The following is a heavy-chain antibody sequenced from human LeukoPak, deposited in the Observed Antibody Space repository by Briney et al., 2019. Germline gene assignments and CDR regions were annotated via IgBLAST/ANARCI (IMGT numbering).Heavy chain of an antibody. D-gene: IGHD3-22*01. V-gene: IGHV1-46*01. CDR3: ATPGFSYDSSGYYYQPFDY. CDR1: GYTFTSYY. Sequence: ASVKLSCKASGYTFTSYYMHWVRQAPGQGLEWMGIINPSCGSTSYAQKFQGRVTMTRDTSTSTVYMELSSLRSEDTAVYYCATPGFSYDSSGYYYQPFDYWGQGTLGT. CDR2: INPSCGST. J-gene: IGHJ4*02.